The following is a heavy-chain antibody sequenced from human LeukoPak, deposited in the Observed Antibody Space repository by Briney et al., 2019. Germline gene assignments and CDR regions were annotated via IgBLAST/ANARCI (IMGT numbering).Heavy chain of an antibody. V-gene: IGHV4-34*01. D-gene: IGHD4-17*01. Sequence: PSETLSLTCAVYGGSFSGYYWSWIRQPPGKGLEWIGEINHSGSTNYNPSLKSRVTISVDTSKNQFSLKLSSVTAADTAVYYCARGRKDYGDYHDFDYWGQGTLVTVSS. CDR3: ARGRKDYGDYHDFDY. CDR2: INHSGST. J-gene: IGHJ4*02. CDR1: GGSFSGYY.